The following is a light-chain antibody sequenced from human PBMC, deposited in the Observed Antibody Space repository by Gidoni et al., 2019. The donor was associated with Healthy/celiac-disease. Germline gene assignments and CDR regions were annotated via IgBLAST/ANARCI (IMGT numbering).Light chain of an antibody. CDR3: QQRSNWPSIT. Sequence: EIVLTQSPATLSLSPGERATLSCRASQSVSSYLAWYQQKPGPAPRLLIYDASNRATGIPARFSVSGSGTDFPLTISSLEPEDFAVYYCQQRSNWPSITFGQGTRLEIK. CDR2: DAS. V-gene: IGKV3-11*01. CDR1: QSVSSY. J-gene: IGKJ5*01.